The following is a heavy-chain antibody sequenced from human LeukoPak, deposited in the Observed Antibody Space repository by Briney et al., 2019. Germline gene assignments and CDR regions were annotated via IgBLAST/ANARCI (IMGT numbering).Heavy chain of an antibody. CDR2: ISGSGCST. CDR3: AKPPPPYYYDSSGPYLDY. J-gene: IGHJ4*02. Sequence: PGGSLRLSCAASGFTFSSYAMSWVRQAPGRGLEGVSAISGSGCSTYYADSVKGRFTISRDNSKNTLYLQMNSLRAEDTAVYYCAKPPPPYYYDSSGPYLDYWGQGTLVTVSS. V-gene: IGHV3-23*01. D-gene: IGHD3-22*01. CDR1: GFTFSSYA.